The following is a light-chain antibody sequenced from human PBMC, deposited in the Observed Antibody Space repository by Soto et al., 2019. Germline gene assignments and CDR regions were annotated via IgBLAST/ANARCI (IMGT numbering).Light chain of an antibody. CDR2: EGS. Sequence: QSVLTQPASVSGSPGQSITISCTGTSSDVGSYNLVSWYQQHPGKAPKLMIYEGSKRPSGVSNCFSGSKSGNTASLTISGLQAEDEADHYCCSYAGSSTPYVFGTGTKVTVL. J-gene: IGLJ1*01. CDR1: SSDVGSYNL. V-gene: IGLV2-23*01. CDR3: CSYAGSSTPYV.